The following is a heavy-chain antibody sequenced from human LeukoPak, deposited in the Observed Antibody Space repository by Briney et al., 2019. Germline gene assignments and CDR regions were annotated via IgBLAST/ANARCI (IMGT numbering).Heavy chain of an antibody. Sequence: ASVKVSCKASGYTFTGYYMHWVRQAPGQGLEWMGWINPNSGGTNYAQKFQGRVTMTRDTSISTAYMELSRLRSDDTAVYYCARFQGTCSSTSCFDYWGQGTLVTVSS. CDR2: INPNSGGT. V-gene: IGHV1-2*02. J-gene: IGHJ4*02. CDR3: ARFQGTCSSTSCFDY. D-gene: IGHD2-2*01. CDR1: GYTFTGYY.